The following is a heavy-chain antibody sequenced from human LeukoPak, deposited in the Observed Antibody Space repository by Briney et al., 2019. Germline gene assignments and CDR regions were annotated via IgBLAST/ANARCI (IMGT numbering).Heavy chain of an antibody. V-gene: IGHV1-69*06. CDR1: GGTFSSYA. D-gene: IGHD6-13*01. Sequence: ASVKVSCKASGGTFSSYAISWVRQAPGQGLEWMGGIIPIFGTANYAQKFQGRVTITADKSTSTAYMELSSLRSEDTAVYYCAGGYSSSWGAWGDASDIWGQGTMVTVSS. J-gene: IGHJ3*02. CDR2: IIPIFGTA. CDR3: AGGYSSSWGAWGDASDI.